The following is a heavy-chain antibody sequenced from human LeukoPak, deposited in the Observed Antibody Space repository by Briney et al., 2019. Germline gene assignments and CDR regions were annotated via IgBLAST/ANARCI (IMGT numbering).Heavy chain of an antibody. V-gene: IGHV4-59*12. Sequence: SETLSLTCAVYGGSFSGYYWSWIRQPPGKGLEWIGYIYYSGSTNYNPSLKSRVTISVDTSKNQFSLKLSSVTAADTAVYYCARDNDSSGYYYDWGQGPLVTVS. CDR2: IYYSGST. CDR1: GGSFSGYY. CDR3: ARDNDSSGYYYD. D-gene: IGHD3-22*01. J-gene: IGHJ4*02.